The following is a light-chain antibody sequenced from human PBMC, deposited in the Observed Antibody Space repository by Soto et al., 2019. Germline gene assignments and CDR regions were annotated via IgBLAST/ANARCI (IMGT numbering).Light chain of an antibody. CDR1: QSILSNY. CDR3: QQYGSSLT. V-gene: IGKV3-20*01. CDR2: GAS. J-gene: IGKJ4*01. Sequence: DIVLTQSPGTLSLSPGESATLSCRASQSILSNYLAWYQQKPGQAPRLLIYGASTRASGVPARFRGSGSGTDFTLTISRLEPEDFAVYHCQQYGSSLTFAGGSKVEVK.